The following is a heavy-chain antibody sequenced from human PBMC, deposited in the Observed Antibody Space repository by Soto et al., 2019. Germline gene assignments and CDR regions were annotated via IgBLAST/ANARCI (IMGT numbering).Heavy chain of an antibody. CDR1: GFTFSSYA. CDR3: AKGRTIFGRLGMDV. J-gene: IGHJ6*02. V-gene: IGHV3-23*01. CDR2: ISGSGGST. Sequence: EVQLLESGGGLVQPGGSLRLSCAASGFTFSSYAMSWVRQAPGKGLEWVSAISGSGGSTYYADSVKGRFTISRDNSKNTLYLQMNSMRAEDTAVYYCAKGRTIFGRLGMDVLGQGTTVTVSS. D-gene: IGHD3-3*01.